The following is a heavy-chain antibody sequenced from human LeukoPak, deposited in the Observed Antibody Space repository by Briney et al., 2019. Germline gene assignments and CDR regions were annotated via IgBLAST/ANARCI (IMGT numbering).Heavy chain of an antibody. D-gene: IGHD6-19*01. CDR3: ARDKAGTGLFSLFY. V-gene: IGHV1-3*01. CDR2: INAGNGNT. J-gene: IGHJ4*02. CDR1: GYTFTSYA. Sequence: ASVTVSCTASGYTFTSYAMHWVRQAPGQRLEWMGWINAGNGNTKYSQKFQGRVTITRDTSASTAYMELSSLRSEDTAVYYCARDKAGTGLFSLFYWGQGTLVTVSS.